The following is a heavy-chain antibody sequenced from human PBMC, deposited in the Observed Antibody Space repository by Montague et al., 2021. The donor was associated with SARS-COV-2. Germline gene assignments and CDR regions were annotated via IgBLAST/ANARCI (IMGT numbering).Heavy chain of an antibody. CDR2: IFHSGAA. CDR1: GGFISSGNW. CDR3: ARDFVAEVPDRFDS. D-gene: IGHD3-22*01. Sequence: SETLSLTCAVSGGFISSGNWWCWVRQPPGRGLEWIGEIFHSGAASYNPSLKSRLTISMDKSKNEFSLKLTSATAADTAMYYCARDFVAEVPDRFDSWGQGVLVTVSS. V-gene: IGHV4-4*02. J-gene: IGHJ4*02.